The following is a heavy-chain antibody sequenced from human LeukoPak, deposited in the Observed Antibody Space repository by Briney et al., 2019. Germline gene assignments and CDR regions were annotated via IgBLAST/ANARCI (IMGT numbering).Heavy chain of an antibody. CDR2: IYYSGST. V-gene: IGHV4-39*07. Sequence: SETLSLTCTVSGGSISSSSYYWGWIRQPPGKGLEWIGSIYYSGSTYYNPSLKSRVTISVDTSKNQFSLKLSSVTAADTAVYYCARGSFVSSYGMDVWGQGTTVTVSS. J-gene: IGHJ6*02. D-gene: IGHD2-15*01. CDR1: GGSISSSSYY. CDR3: ARGSFVSSYGMDV.